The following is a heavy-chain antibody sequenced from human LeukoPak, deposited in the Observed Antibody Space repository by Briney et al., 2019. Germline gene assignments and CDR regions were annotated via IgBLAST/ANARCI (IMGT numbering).Heavy chain of an antibody. J-gene: IGHJ4*02. V-gene: IGHV3-74*03. CDR2: INERGRDT. Sequence: PGGSLRLSCAASGFTFTNRWMHWVRQAPGKGLVWVSRINERGRDTMYADSVKGRFSISRDNAKNTVNLQMNSLRAEDTGVYYCVRDEALWRLDYWGQGTLVTVSS. CDR1: GFTFTNRW. CDR3: VRDEALWRLDY. D-gene: IGHD2-21*01.